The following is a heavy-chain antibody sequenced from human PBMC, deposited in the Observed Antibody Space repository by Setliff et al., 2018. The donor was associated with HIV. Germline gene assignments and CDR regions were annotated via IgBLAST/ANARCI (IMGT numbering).Heavy chain of an antibody. J-gene: IGHJ5*02. Sequence: SETLSLTCAVSGGAIDDINWWNWVRQSPGKGLEWIGEIYHSGTTNYNPSLKSRVTISVDKSKNQFSLKLSSVTAADTAVYYCARGRAEYVAVAVMGSWFDPWGQGTLVTVSS. CDR1: GGAIDDINW. V-gene: IGHV4-4*02. D-gene: IGHD6-19*01. CDR3: ARGRAEYVAVAVMGSWFDP. CDR2: IYHSGTT.